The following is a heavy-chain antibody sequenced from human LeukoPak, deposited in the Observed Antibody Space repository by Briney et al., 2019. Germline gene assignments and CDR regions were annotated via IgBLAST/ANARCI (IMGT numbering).Heavy chain of an antibody. D-gene: IGHD3-16*01. Sequence: GGSLRLSCAASGFTFSSYSMNWVRQAPGKGLEWVSYISSSSSTIYYADSVKGRFTISRDNAKNSLYLQMNSLRAEDTAVYYCTRDRFYVWFDPWGQGTLVTVSS. CDR3: TRDRFYVWFDP. V-gene: IGHV3-48*01. CDR2: ISSSSSTI. J-gene: IGHJ5*02. CDR1: GFTFSSYS.